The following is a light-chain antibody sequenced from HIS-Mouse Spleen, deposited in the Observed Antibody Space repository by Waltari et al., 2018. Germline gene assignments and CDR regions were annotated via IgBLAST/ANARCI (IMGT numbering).Light chain of an antibody. J-gene: IGKJ1*01. CDR1: QVISSS. V-gene: IGKV1-8*01. Sequence: AXRMTQSXSSXXASXXDSVTIXCRASQVISSSLAGYQQTPGKAPKLLIYAASTLQXGVPSRXSGSGSGTDVTLTISCLQSEDFATYYGQQYYSYPPWTFGQGTKVEIK. CDR3: QQYYSYPPWT. CDR2: AAS.